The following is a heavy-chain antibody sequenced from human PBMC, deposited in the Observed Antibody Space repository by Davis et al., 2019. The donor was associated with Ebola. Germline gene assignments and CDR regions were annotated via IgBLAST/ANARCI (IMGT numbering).Heavy chain of an antibody. J-gene: IGHJ4*02. CDR2: INPSTGGT. CDR1: GYYFSDYY. Sequence: ASVKVSCKTSGYYFSDYYLHWVRQAPGRGLECMGWINPSTGGTNFVQRFQGRVAMTRDRSIETVCMGIGRLTSDDTAVYYWARGPGYSNSWYAFDYWGQGSPVTVSS. V-gene: IGHV1-2*02. D-gene: IGHD5-18*01. CDR3: ARGPGYSNSWYAFDY.